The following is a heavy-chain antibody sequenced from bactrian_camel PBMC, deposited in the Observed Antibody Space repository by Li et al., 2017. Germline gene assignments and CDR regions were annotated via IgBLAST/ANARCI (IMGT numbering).Heavy chain of an antibody. Sequence: HVQLVESGGGSVQAGGSLRLSCTASGFTFDDSDMGWYRQAPGNECELVSTISSDGSTYYADSVKGRFTISRDNAKSTVYLQMDRLKSEDTAVYYCVRALTIVTTVFTIWGQGTQVTVS. D-gene: IGHD4*01. CDR1: GFTFDDSD. V-gene: IGHV3S63*01. J-gene: IGHJ4*01. CDR2: TISSDGST. CDR3: VRALTIVTTVFTI.